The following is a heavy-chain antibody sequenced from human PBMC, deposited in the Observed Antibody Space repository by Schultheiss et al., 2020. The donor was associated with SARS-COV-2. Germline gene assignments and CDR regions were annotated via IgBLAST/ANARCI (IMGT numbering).Heavy chain of an antibody. D-gene: IGHD6-13*01. V-gene: IGHV4-59*01. CDR2: IYYSGST. J-gene: IGHJ4*02. Sequence: SETLSLTCSVAGGSLSPYYWSWIRQSPGKGLEWIGYIYYSGSTNYNPSLKSRVTISVDTSKNQFSLKLSSVTAADTAVYYCARGQTAGAKFDYWGQGTLVTVSS. CDR1: GGSLSPYY. CDR3: ARGQTAGAKFDY.